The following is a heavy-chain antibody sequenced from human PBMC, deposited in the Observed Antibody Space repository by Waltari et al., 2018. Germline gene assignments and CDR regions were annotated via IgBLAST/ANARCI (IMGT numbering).Heavy chain of an antibody. CDR2: ISSSGSTI. Sequence: QVQLVESGGALVKPGGSLRLSRVASGSTFSAHYISCVRQVPGKGLEWISYISSSGSTIFYADSVEGRFTVSRDNARNSLFLQMDNLRADDMAVYYCARGAGTPPFDFWGQGTLVTVSS. V-gene: IGHV3-11*01. CDR3: ARGAGTPPFDF. J-gene: IGHJ4*02. D-gene: IGHD1-7*01. CDR1: GSTFSAHY.